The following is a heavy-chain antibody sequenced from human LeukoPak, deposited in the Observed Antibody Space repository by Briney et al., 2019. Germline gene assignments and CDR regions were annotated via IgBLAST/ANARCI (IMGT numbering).Heavy chain of an antibody. D-gene: IGHD5-12*01. V-gene: IGHV3-23*01. J-gene: IGHJ6*03. CDR2: TSISNAGK. CDR3: AKDTVKVKTISRVPHYMDV. CDR1: GFSLSSDA. Sequence: GGSLRLSCAVSGFSLSSDALSWVRRAPGKGLGWVSATSISNAGKYYADSVRGRFTISRDNSKNTLSLQMNSLRAEDTAVYYCAKDTVKVKTISRVPHYMDVWGKGTTVTISS.